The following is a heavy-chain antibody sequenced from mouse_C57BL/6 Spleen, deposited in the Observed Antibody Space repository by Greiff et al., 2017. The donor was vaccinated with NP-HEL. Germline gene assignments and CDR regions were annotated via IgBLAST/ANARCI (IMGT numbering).Heavy chain of an antibody. CDR1: GYAFSSSW. J-gene: IGHJ4*01. CDR2: IYPGDGDT. V-gene: IGHV1-82*01. D-gene: IGHD2-5*01. CDR3: ASRYSNSYAMDY. Sequence: QVQLKQSGPELVKPGASVKISCKASGYAFSSSWMNWVKQRPGKGLEWIGRIYPGDGDTNYNGKFKGKATLTADKSSSTAYMQLSSLTSEDSAVYFCASRYSNSYAMDYWGQGTSVTVSS.